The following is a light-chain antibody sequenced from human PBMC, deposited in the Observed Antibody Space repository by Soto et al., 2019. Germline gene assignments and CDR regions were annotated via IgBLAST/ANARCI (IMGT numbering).Light chain of an antibody. J-gene: IGKJ5*01. CDR2: KVS. V-gene: IGKV2-30*01. Sequence: DVVITHSPLSLPVTLGQPASISCRSSHSLVFSDGNTYLNWFQQRPGQSPRRLIYKVSNRDSGVPDRFSGSGSGTDFTLKISRVEADDVGVYYCMQGTHWPPITFGQGTRLEIK. CDR1: HSLVFSDGNTY. CDR3: MQGTHWPPIT.